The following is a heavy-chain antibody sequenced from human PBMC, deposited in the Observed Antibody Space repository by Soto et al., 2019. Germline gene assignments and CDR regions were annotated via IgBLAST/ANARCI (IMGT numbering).Heavy chain of an antibody. D-gene: IGHD4-4*01. CDR3: ARRIGFMTTGWFDP. CDR2: IYYSGST. Sequence: SETLSLTCXVSGGSISSSSYYWGWIRQPPGKGLEWIGSIYYSGSTYYNPSLKSRVTISVDTSKNQFSLKLSSVTAADTAVYYCARRIGFMTTGWFDPWGQGTLVTVSS. CDR1: GGSISSSSYY. V-gene: IGHV4-39*01. J-gene: IGHJ5*02.